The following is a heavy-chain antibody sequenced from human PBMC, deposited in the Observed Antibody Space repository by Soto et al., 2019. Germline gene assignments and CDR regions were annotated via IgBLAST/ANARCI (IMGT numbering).Heavy chain of an antibody. CDR3: ARDSSGWYFYYGMDV. CDR2: ISYDGSNK. J-gene: IGHJ6*04. D-gene: IGHD6-19*01. V-gene: IGHV3-30-3*01. Sequence: GGSLRLSCAASGFTFSSYAMHWVRQAPGKGLEWVAVISYDGSNKYYADSVKGRCTISRDNSKNTLYLQMNSLRAEDTAVYYCARDSSGWYFYYGMDVWGKGATVTVSS. CDR1: GFTFSSYA.